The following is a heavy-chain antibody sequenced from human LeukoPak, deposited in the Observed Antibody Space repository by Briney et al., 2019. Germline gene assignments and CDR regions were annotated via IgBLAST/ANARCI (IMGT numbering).Heavy chain of an antibody. J-gene: IGHJ4*02. CDR2: INHSGST. CDR3: ARLSGYDWESFYDY. D-gene: IGHD5-12*01. Sequence: SETLSLTCAVYGGSFSGYYWSWIRQPPGKGREWIGEINHSGSTNYNPSLKSRVTISVDTSKNQSSLKLSSVTAADTAVYYCARLSGYDWESFYDYWGQGTLVTVSS. CDR1: GGSFSGYY. V-gene: IGHV4-34*01.